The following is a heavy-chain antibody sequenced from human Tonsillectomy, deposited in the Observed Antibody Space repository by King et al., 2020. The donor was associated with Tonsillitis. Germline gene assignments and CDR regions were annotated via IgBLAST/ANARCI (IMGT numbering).Heavy chain of an antibody. CDR3: ARDLQSAVVKGNWFDP. Sequence: QLVQSGAEVKKPGASVKVSCKASGGTFSGYAISWVRQAPVQGLEWMGRIIPILGFTNYAQKFQGRVTITADKSTRTAYMELRSLRSEDTAVYYCARDLQSAVVKGNWFDPWGQGTLVTVSS. V-gene: IGHV1-69*09. CDR1: GGTFSGYA. J-gene: IGHJ5*02. CDR2: IIPILGFT. D-gene: IGHD4-23*01.